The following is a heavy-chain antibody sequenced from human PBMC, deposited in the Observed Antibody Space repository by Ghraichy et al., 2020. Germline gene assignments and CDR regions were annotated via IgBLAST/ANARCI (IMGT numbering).Heavy chain of an antibody. Sequence: SETLSLTCAVYGGSFSGYYWSWIRQPPGKGLEWIGEINHSGSTNYNPSLKSRVTISVDTSKNQFSLKLSSVTAADTAVYYCARRRGRRGLVYGYYYYGMDVWGQGTTVTVSS. CDR1: GGSFSGYY. V-gene: IGHV4-34*01. CDR3: ARRRGRRGLVYGYYYYGMDV. J-gene: IGHJ6*02. D-gene: IGHD6-19*01. CDR2: INHSGST.